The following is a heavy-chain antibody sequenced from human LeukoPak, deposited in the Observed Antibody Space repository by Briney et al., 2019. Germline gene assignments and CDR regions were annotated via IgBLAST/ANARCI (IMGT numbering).Heavy chain of an antibody. CDR3: TRMNRGGIRGVMFDP. Sequence: GGPLRLSCTASGFPFGDYDMSWVRQAPGKGLEWVGFIRGRAYGGTTEYATSVKGTFTISRDNSKSIAYLQMNSLKTEDTAVYYCTRMNRGGIRGVMFDPWGQGTLVTVSS. CDR2: IRGRAYGGTT. J-gene: IGHJ5*02. D-gene: IGHD3-10*01. V-gene: IGHV3-49*04. CDR1: GFPFGDYD.